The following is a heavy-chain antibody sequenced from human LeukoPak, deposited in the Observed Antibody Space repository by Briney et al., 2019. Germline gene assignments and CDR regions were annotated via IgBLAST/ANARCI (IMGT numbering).Heavy chain of an antibody. D-gene: IGHD4-17*01. CDR3: ARVLDGDYVGFDY. Sequence: GASVKVSCKASGGTFGSYAISWVRQAPGQGLEWMGGIIPIFGTANYAQKFQGRVTITADESTSTAYMELSSLRSEDTAVYYCARVLDGDYVGFDYWGQGTLVTVSS. CDR1: GGTFGSYA. J-gene: IGHJ4*02. V-gene: IGHV1-69*13. CDR2: IIPIFGTA.